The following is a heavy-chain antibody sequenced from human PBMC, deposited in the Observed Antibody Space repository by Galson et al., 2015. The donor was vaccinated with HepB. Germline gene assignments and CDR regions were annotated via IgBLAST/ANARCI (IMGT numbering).Heavy chain of an antibody. CDR1: GFNFTNYA. J-gene: IGHJ4*02. CDR3: AKEGLGAYFDS. V-gene: IGHV3-23*01. Sequence: SLRLACAASGFNFTNYAMNWVRQAPGKGLAGVPTIRHTGGGTYYADSVKGRFTISRDNSKNTLYLQMNNLIAEDTALYYCAKEGLGAYFDSWGQGTLVTASS. CDR2: IRHTGGGT.